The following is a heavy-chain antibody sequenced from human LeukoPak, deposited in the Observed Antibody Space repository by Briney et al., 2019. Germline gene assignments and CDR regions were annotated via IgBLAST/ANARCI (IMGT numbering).Heavy chain of an antibody. D-gene: IGHD3-16*01. Sequence: GGSLRLSCAASGFTFSSYAMSWVRQAPGKGLEWVSAISGSGGSTYYADSVKGRFTISRDNAKNSLYLQMNSLRAEDTAVYYCARDRGTLYYYYYMDVWGKGTTVTVSS. CDR3: ARDRGTLYYYYYMDV. CDR1: GFTFSSYA. CDR2: ISGSGGST. J-gene: IGHJ6*03. V-gene: IGHV3-23*01.